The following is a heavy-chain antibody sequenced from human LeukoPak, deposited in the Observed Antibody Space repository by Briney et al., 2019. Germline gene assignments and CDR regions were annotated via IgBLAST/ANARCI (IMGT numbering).Heavy chain of an antibody. CDR3: VRSAFHAGSGNYYDY. CDR2: IDNAGSIT. V-gene: IGHV3-74*03. Sequence: GGSLRLSCAASGFTFSNYWIHWVRQAPGKGLVWVSRIDNAGSITTYADSVKGRFTIPRDNAENTSYLQMNSLRVEDTAVYYCVRSAFHAGSGNYYDYWGQGTLVTVSS. CDR1: GFTFSNYW. J-gene: IGHJ4*02. D-gene: IGHD3-22*01.